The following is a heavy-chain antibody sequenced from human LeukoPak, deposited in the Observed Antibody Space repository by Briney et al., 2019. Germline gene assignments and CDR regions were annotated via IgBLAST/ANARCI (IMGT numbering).Heavy chain of an antibody. Sequence: SETLSLTCAVSGGSISSGGFSSSWIRRPPGKGLEWIGYMYHSGSTYYNPSLKSRVTISEDRSKNQFSLKLSSVTAADTAVYYCARCRGYYSTCSFDIWGPGTLVTVSS. V-gene: IGHV4-30-2*01. J-gene: IGHJ3*02. CDR3: ARCRGYYSTCSFDI. D-gene: IGHD3-22*01. CDR2: MYHSGST. CDR1: GGSISSGGFS.